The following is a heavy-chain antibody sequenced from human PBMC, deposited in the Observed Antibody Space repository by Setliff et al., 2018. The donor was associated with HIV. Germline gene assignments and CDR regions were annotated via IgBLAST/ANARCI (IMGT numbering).Heavy chain of an antibody. Sequence: ASVKVSCKAPGYTFNIYAINWVRQAPGQGLEWMGWINTKTAYPMYARDFTGHFVFSLDTSLTTAFLQISSLKAGDTAMYYCAKVGDDADGLDYWGQGTMVTVSS. D-gene: IGHD3-16*01. CDR3: AKVGDDADGLDY. CDR1: GYTFNIYA. J-gene: IGHJ4*02. V-gene: IGHV7-4-1*02. CDR2: INTKTAYP.